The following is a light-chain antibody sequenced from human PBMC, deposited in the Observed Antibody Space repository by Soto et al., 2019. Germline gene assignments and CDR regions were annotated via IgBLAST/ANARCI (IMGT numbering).Light chain of an antibody. CDR1: QSVSSN. CDR2: GAS. Sequence: EIVMTQSPATLSVSPGERATLSCRASQSVSSNLAWYQQKPGQAPRLLIYGASTRATGIPARFSGSGSGTEFTLTIRSLKSEDFAVYYCQQYNNWPPWTFGHGTKVAIK. J-gene: IGKJ1*01. V-gene: IGKV3-15*01. CDR3: QQYNNWPPWT.